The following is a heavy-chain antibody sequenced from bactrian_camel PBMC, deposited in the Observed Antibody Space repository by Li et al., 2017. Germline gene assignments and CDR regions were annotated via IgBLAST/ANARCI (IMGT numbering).Heavy chain of an antibody. Sequence: HVQLVESGGGLVQAGGSLRLSCEISGYTDSTYSVAWFRQAPGKEREGVAAIDNNGSPLYRYTLKDRITISKDNAKNTLYLQMNDLKPEDTAMYYCAAAADYCYTGKPATAFGYWGQGTQVTVS. CDR2: IDNNGSP. CDR1: GYTDSTYS. D-gene: IGHD3*01. J-gene: IGHJ6*01. CDR3: AAAADYCYTGKPATAFGY. V-gene: IGHV3S55*01.